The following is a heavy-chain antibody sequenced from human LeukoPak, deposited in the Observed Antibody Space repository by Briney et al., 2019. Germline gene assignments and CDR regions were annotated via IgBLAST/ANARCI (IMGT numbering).Heavy chain of an antibody. J-gene: IGHJ4*02. CDR3: ARGAINSGSYDAYFDY. V-gene: IGHV3-21*01. Sequence: SGGSLRLSCAASGFTVTSNYMSWVRQAPGRGLEWVSSISTSSIYIYYADSVKGRFTISRDNAKKSLYLQVNSLRAEDTAVYYCARGAINSGSYDAYFDYWGQGTLVTVSS. CDR1: GFTVTSNY. CDR2: ISTSSIYI. D-gene: IGHD1-26*01.